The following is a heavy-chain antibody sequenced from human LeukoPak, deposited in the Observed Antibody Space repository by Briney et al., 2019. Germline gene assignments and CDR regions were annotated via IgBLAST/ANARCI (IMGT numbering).Heavy chain of an antibody. D-gene: IGHD1-26*01. CDR2: IFHNGNT. V-gene: IGHV4-39*07. J-gene: IGHJ5*02. Sequence: PSETLSLTCTVSGGSISSSIYYWGWIRQPPGKGLEWIGSIFHNGNTYYNSSLKSRVTISVDTSKSQISLNLSSVTAADTAVYYCAKEVVGPWGQGTLVTVSS. CDR3: AKEVVGP. CDR1: GGSISSSIYY.